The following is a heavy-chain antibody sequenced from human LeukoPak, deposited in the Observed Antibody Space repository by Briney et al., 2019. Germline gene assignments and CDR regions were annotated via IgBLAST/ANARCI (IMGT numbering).Heavy chain of an antibody. Sequence: GGSLRLSCAASGFTFRNYVMNWVRQAPGKGLEWVSSISASAENTYYADSVKGRFTISRDNSKNTLFLQMNSLRVEDTAVYYGAKAGPGTMTLDGLDIWGQGTMVAVSS. V-gene: IGHV3-23*01. J-gene: IGHJ3*02. CDR2: ISASAENT. CDR3: AKAGPGTMTLDGLDI. CDR1: GFTFRNYV. D-gene: IGHD5-24*01.